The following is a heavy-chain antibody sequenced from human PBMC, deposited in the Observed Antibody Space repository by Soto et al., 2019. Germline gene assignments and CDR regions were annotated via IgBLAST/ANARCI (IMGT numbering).Heavy chain of an antibody. V-gene: IGHV1-69*13. CDR3: ARELDPYDGGNSRSLDY. J-gene: IGHJ4*02. Sequence: QVQLVQSGAEVKKPGSSVKVSCKASGGTFSTYGMNWVRLAPGQGLEWMGGIIPKFGTTNYAQKFQGRVTITADESTNTAYMELNYLRSEDTAVYFCARELDPYDGGNSRSLDYGGQGTLVTVSS. CDR2: IIPKFGTT. CDR1: GGTFSTYG. D-gene: IGHD2-21*01.